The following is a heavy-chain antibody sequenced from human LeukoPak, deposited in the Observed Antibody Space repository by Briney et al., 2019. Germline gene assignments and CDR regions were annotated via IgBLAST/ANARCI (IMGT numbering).Heavy chain of an antibody. D-gene: IGHD1-14*01. Sequence: GESLRLSCAASGCTFITYAMTWVRQALGKGLEWVAVISYDGSNKYYADSVKGRFTISRDNSKNTLYLQMNSLRAEDTAVYYCARSKVGMSYYFDYWGQGTLVTVSS. CDR2: ISYDGSNK. CDR1: GCTFITYA. V-gene: IGHV3-30-3*01. J-gene: IGHJ4*02. CDR3: ARSKVGMSYYFDY.